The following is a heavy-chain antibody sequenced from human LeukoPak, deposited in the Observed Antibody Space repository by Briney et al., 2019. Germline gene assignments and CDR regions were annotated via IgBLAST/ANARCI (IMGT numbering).Heavy chain of an antibody. D-gene: IGHD6-19*01. CDR2: INPNSGGT. V-gene: IGHV1-2*02. Sequence: ASVKVSCKASGYTFTGYYMHWVRQAPGQGLEWMGWINPNSGGTNYAQKFQGRVTMTRDTSTSTVYMELSSLRSEDTAVYYCARGGADGGWYSDWFDPWGQGTLVTVSS. J-gene: IGHJ5*02. CDR3: ARGGADGGWYSDWFDP. CDR1: GYTFTGYY.